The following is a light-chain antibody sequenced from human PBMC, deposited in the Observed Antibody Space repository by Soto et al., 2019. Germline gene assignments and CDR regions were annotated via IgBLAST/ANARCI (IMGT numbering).Light chain of an antibody. CDR2: EVS. J-gene: IGLJ2*01. V-gene: IGLV2-23*02. CDR1: SSDVGSYNL. Sequence: QSVLTQPASVSGSPGQSITISCTGTSSDVGSYNLVSWYQQLPGKAPKLMIYEVSKRPSGVSNRFSGSKSGNTASLTISGLQTGDEADYFCCSYAAITTPVIFGGGTKVTVL. CDR3: CSYAAITTPVI.